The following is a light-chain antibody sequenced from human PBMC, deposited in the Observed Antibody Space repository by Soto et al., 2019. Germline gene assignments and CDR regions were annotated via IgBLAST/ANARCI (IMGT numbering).Light chain of an antibody. CDR1: SGHSSYA. CDR2: LNSDGSH. V-gene: IGLV4-69*01. J-gene: IGLJ3*02. CDR3: QTWGTGIVV. Sequence: QSVLTQSPSASASLGASVKLTCNLSSGHSSYAIAWHQQQTEKGPRYLMKLNSDGSHNKGDGIPDRFSGSSSGAERYLTISSLQSEDEADYYCQTWGTGIVVFGAGTKLTVL.